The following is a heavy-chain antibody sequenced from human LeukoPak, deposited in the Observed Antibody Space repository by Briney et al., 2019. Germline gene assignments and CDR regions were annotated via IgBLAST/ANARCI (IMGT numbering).Heavy chain of an antibody. CDR2: ISSRSSYT. CDR3: ARDQWGENSDY. J-gene: IGHJ4*02. Sequence: GGALRLSCAASGFTFSGYHMNWLRRAPGKGLEWVSSISSRSSYTYYADSVKGRFTISRDNAKNSLYLQMNSLRAEDTALYYCARDQWGENSDYWGQGTLVTVSS. CDR1: GFTFSGYH. V-gene: IGHV3-21*01. D-gene: IGHD1-26*01.